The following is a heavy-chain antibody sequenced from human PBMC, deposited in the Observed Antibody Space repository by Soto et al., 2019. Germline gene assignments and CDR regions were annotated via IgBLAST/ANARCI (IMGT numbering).Heavy chain of an antibody. Sequence: PXGSLRLSCAAYGFTFDDHAMHWVRQCPEKGLEWVSGISWNSGTIVYADSVKGRFTISIDNTKNSLYLQMDSLRREDTALYYCAKDTKTTGWYLGLDLWGQGTTVTVSS. CDR2: ISWNSGTI. V-gene: IGHV3-9*01. J-gene: IGHJ6*02. CDR3: AKDTKTTGWYLGLDL. D-gene: IGHD6-19*01. CDR1: GFTFDDHA.